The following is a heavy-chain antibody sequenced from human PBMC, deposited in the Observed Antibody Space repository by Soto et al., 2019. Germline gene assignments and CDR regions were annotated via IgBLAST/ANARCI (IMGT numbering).Heavy chain of an antibody. CDR3: AKGAGPPWFDP. CDR2: ISASGGT. V-gene: IGHV4-4*07. J-gene: IGHJ5*02. CDR1: GGSTSTYH. Sequence: QEQLQESGPGLVKPSETLSLTCSVSGGSTSTYHWSWIRQPAGKGLEWIGRISASGGTNYSPSLKSRVTMSLDTSKNQFSLKLTSVTAADTAVYYCAKGAGPPWFDPWGQGTLVTVSS.